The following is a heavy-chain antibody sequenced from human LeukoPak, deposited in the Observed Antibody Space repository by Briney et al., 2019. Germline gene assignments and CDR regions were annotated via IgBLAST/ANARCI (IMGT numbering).Heavy chain of an antibody. CDR2: IYYSGSN. D-gene: IGHD3-10*01. CDR1: GGSISTYY. CDR3: GRDRRGESFDY. Sequence: SETLSLTCTVSGGSISTYYWSWVRQPPGKGLEWIGYIYYSGSNNYNPSLKSRVTISVDTSKNQFSLKLSSVAAADTAVYYCGRDRRGESFDYWGQGTLVTVSS. V-gene: IGHV4-59*01. J-gene: IGHJ4*02.